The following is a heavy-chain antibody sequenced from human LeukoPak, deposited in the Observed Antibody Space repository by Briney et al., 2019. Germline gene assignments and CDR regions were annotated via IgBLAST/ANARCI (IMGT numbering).Heavy chain of an antibody. CDR3: ARDRGDYYGSGSYYKHFDY. V-gene: IGHV1-18*01. CDR1: GYTFTSYG. CDR2: ISAHNGNT. Sequence: ASVKVSCKASGYTFTSYGISWVRQAPGQGLEWMGWISAHNGNTKYAQKLQGRVTTTTDTSTSTAYMELRSLRSDDTAVYYCARDRGDYYGSGSYYKHFDYWGQGTLVTVSS. J-gene: IGHJ4*02. D-gene: IGHD3-10*01.